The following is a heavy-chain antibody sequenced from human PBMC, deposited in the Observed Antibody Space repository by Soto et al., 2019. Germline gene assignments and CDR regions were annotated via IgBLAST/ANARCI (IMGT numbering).Heavy chain of an antibody. V-gene: IGHV4-61*01. CDR2: IYYRGST. J-gene: IGHJ4*02. D-gene: IGHD4-17*01. CDR1: GDSVSSGTYY. CDR3: ARGLDYVGFDY. Sequence: XETLSLACIVSGDSVSSGTYYWSWIRQPPGKGLEWIGYIYYRGSTNYNPSLKSRVTISIDTSRNQFSLKVSSVTAADTAVYYCARGLDYVGFDYWGQGNLVTVSS.